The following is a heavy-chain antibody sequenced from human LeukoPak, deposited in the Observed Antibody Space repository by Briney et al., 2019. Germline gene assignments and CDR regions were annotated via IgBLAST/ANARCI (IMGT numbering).Heavy chain of an antibody. CDR2: ISWNSGSI. CDR1: GFTFDDYA. V-gene: IGHV3-9*01. CDR3: ARDASTAFDY. Sequence: GGSLRLSCAASGFTFDDYAMHWVRQAPGKGLEWVSGISWNSGSIGYADSVKGRFTISRDNAKNSLYLQMNSLRAEDTAVYYCARDASTAFDYWGQGTLVTVSS. J-gene: IGHJ4*02. D-gene: IGHD2-8*02.